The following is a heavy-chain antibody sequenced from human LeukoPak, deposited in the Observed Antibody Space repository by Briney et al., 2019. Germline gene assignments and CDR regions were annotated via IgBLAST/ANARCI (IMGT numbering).Heavy chain of an antibody. CDR1: GGSISSYY. V-gene: IGHV4-59*01. CDR2: IYYSGST. CDR3: ATGYSSGWYLFDY. D-gene: IGHD6-19*01. Sequence: SETLSLTCTVSGGSISSYYWSWIRQPLGKGLEWIGYIYYSGSTNYNPSLKSRVTISVDTSKNQFSLKLSSVTAADTAVYYCATGYSSGWYLFDYWGQGTLVTVSS. J-gene: IGHJ4*02.